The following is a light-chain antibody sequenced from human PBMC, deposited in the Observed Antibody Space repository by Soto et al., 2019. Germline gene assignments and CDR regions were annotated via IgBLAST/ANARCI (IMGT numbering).Light chain of an antibody. Sequence: QSALTQPASVSGSPGQSITISCTGTSSDVGGYNYVSWYQQQSGKAPKLMIHEVSNRPSGVSNRFSGSKSGNTASLTITGLRAEDEGDYFCQSYGTSLSGLYVFGTGTKVTVL. J-gene: IGLJ1*01. CDR3: QSYGTSLSGLYV. V-gene: IGLV2-14*01. CDR2: EVS. CDR1: SSDVGGYNY.